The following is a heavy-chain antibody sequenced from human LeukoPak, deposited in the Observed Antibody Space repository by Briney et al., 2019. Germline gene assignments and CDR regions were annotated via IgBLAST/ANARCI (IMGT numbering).Heavy chain of an antibody. CDR3: ARDPYYGSGSYNNWFDP. Sequence: GGSLRLSCAASGFTVSSNYMSWVRQAPGKGLEWVSVIYSGGSTYYADSVTPPFTISSANSQNTLYLQINSLRAEDTAVYYCARDPYYGSGSYNNWFDPWGQGTLVTVSS. V-gene: IGHV3-66*02. CDR2: IYSGGST. D-gene: IGHD3-10*01. CDR1: GFTVSSNY. J-gene: IGHJ5*02.